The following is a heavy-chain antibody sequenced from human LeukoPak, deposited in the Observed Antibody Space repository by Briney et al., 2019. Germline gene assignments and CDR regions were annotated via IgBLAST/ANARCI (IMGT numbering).Heavy chain of an antibody. CDR2: IIPSLDIS. J-gene: IGHJ4*02. CDR1: GDTFITYT. V-gene: IGHV1-69*04. CDR3: ARDHCSPGTCLGGH. D-gene: IGHD2-15*01. Sequence: ASVKVSCKAPGDTFITYTFSWVRQAPGQGLEWMGRIIPSLDISNYAQKFQGRVTLSADKATTTTYMELTSLRSEDTAIYYCARDHCSPGTCLGGHWGQGTLVTVPS.